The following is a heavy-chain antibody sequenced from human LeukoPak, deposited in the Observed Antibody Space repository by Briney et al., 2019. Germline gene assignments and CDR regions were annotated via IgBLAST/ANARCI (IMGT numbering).Heavy chain of an antibody. CDR2: ISGSGGST. Sequence: GGSLRLSCAASAFTFTNYGMSWVRQAPGKGLEWVASISGSGGSTEYADPVKGRFAISRDNSKNTLYLQMNSLRAEDMAVYYCARVPAFVLIPASVRHAFDIWGQGTMVTVSS. V-gene: IGHV3-23*01. D-gene: IGHD2-2*01. CDR1: AFTFTNYG. J-gene: IGHJ3*02. CDR3: ARVPAFVLIPASVRHAFDI.